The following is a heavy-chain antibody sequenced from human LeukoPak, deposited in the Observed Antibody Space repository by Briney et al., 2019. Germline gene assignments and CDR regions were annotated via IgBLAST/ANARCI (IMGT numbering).Heavy chain of an antibody. Sequence: SETLSLTCTVSGGSISSSSHYWGWIRQPPGKGLEWIGSIYYSGSTYYNPSLKSRVTISVDTSKNQFSLKLSSVTAADTAVYYCAGEGGDLDRPVMDVWGQGTTVTVSS. D-gene: IGHD3-16*01. CDR1: GGSISSSSHY. CDR2: IYYSGST. J-gene: IGHJ6*02. CDR3: AGEGGDLDRPVMDV. V-gene: IGHV4-39*01.